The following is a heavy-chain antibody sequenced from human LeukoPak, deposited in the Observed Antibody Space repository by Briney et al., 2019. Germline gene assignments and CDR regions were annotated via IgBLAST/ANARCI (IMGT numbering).Heavy chain of an antibody. CDR3: ARGRSLWFGHLDF. J-gene: IGHJ4*02. D-gene: IGHD3-10*01. Sequence: GGSLRLSCAASGSSFTSYGMHWVRQAPGKGLEWVAVIWYDGSNKYYADFVKGRFTISRDNSKNTLYLQINSLRPEDTAVYYCARGRSLWFGHLDFWGQGTLVTVSS. CDR2: IWYDGSNK. V-gene: IGHV3-33*01. CDR1: GSSFTSYG.